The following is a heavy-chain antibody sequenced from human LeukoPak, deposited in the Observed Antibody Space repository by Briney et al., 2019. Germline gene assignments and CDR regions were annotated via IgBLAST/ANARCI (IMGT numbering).Heavy chain of an antibody. J-gene: IGHJ4*02. D-gene: IGHD6-13*01. Sequence: SETLSLTCAVYGGSFSAYYWSWIRQPPGKGLEWIVEINHSGSTNYNPSLKSRVTISVDTSRNQFSLKVSSMTAADTAVYYCARSERSGIYFDYWGQGTLVTVSS. CDR1: GGSFSAYY. CDR2: INHSGST. V-gene: IGHV4-34*01. CDR3: ARSERSGIYFDY.